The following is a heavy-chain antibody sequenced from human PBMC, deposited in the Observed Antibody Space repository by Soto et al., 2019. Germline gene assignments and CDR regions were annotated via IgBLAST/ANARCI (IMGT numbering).Heavy chain of an antibody. J-gene: IGHJ4*02. CDR2: IYYTGRT. V-gene: IGHV4-39*01. CDR3: ARHSLYHSSGYY. Sequence: SETLSLTCTVSGGSISSTTYYWGWIRQPPGKGLEWIGSIYYTGRTYYNPSLKSRVTISVDTSKNHLSLKLSSVTAADTAVYYCARHSLYHSSGYYWGQGSLVIVSS. CDR1: GGSISSTTYY. D-gene: IGHD5-18*01.